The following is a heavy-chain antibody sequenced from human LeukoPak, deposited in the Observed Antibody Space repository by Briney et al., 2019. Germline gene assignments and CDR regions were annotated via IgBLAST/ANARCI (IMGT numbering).Heavy chain of an antibody. CDR1: GYTFTSYY. D-gene: IGHD3-3*01. CDR3: ARDARITIFGVVIQTNWFDP. Sequence: ASLRLSCTASGYTFTSYYMHWVRQAPGQGLEWMGIINPSGGSTTYAQTFQGRVTMTRDTSTSTVYMELSSLRSEDTAVYYCARDARITIFGVVIQTNWFDPWGQGTLVTVSS. CDR2: INPSGGST. V-gene: IGHV1-46*01. J-gene: IGHJ5*02.